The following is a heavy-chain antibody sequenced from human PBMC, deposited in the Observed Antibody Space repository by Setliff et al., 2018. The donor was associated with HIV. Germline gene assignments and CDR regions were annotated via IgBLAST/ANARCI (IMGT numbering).Heavy chain of an antibody. J-gene: IGHJ6*03. D-gene: IGHD3-10*01. Sequence: GASVKVSCKASGGTFSSYAISWVRQAPGQGLEWRGGIIPIFGTSNYPQKFQGRVTITADESTSTAYMELSSLRSEDTAVYYCAREGVSLWFGELPSSYYMDVWGKETTVTVSS. V-gene: IGHV1-69*13. CDR2: IIPIFGTS. CDR1: GGTFSSYA. CDR3: AREGVSLWFGELPSSYYMDV.